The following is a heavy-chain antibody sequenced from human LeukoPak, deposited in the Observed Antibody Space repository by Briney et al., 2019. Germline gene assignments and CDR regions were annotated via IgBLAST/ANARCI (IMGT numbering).Heavy chain of an antibody. CDR3: ARGGNYDSSGSFDY. J-gene: IGHJ4*02. V-gene: IGHV4-4*02. D-gene: IGHD3-22*01. CDR1: GGSISSSNW. CDR2: IYHSGST. Sequence: SETLSLTCAVSGGSISSSNWWSWVRQPPGKGLEWIGEIYHSGSTNYNPSLKSRVIMPVDTSKNQFSLKLTSVTAADTAMYYCARGGNYDSSGSFDYWGQGTLVTVSS.